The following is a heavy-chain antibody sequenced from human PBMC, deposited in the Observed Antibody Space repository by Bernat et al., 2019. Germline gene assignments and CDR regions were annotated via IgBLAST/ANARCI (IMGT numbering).Heavy chain of an antibody. CDR3: ARAVSITNYYDSSPQGAFDI. CDR2: IWYDGSNK. D-gene: IGHD3-22*01. J-gene: IGHJ3*02. Sequence: QVQLVESGGGVVQPGRSLRLSCAASGFTFSSYGMHWVRQAPGKGLEWVAVIWYDGSNKYYADPVKGRFTISRDNSKNTLYLQMNSLRAEDTAVYYCARAVSITNYYDSSPQGAFDIWGQGTMVTVSS. V-gene: IGHV3-33*01. CDR1: GFTFSSYG.